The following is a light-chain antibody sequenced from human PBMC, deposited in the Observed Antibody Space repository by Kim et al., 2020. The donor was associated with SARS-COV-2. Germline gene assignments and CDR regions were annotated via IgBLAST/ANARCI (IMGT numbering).Light chain of an antibody. Sequence: LPPVQGPPPAARASTTISTTYLAWYQQNPGQAPRLVIYGPSSRATGIPDSFSGSASGTDFTLTISRLEPEEFAVYYCQQYGSSSTFGQGTKLEF. J-gene: IGKJ2*01. CDR1: TTISTTY. CDR2: GPS. CDR3: QQYGSSST. V-gene: IGKV3-20*01.